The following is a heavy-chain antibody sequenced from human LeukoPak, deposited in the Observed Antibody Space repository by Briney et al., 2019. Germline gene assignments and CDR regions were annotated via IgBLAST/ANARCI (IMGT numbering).Heavy chain of an antibody. Sequence: GGSLRLSCAASGFTFRVFWFHWVRQVPGKGPVWVSRVNDDGSKTFYPVSVKGRFTISRDNAKNTVYLQMNSLRVEDTAVYYCARETLGAGLRAPDYWGWGALVTVSS. CDR1: GFTFRVFW. J-gene: IGHJ4*02. CDR2: VNDDGSKT. V-gene: IGHV3-74*01. CDR3: ARETLGAGLRAPDY. D-gene: IGHD1-1*01.